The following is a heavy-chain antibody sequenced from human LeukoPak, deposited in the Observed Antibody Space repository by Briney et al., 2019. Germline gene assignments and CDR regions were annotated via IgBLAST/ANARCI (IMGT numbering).Heavy chain of an antibody. CDR2: MDHSGNT. CDR1: GYSISSGYY. Sequence: SETLSPTCAVSGYSISSGYYWGWIRQPPGKGLEWIGSMDHSGNTFYNPSLKSRVTISIDTSKNQFSLRLTSVTAADTALYFCARVWVATGFDYWGQGTLVTVSS. D-gene: IGHD5-12*01. V-gene: IGHV4-38-2*01. CDR3: ARVWVATGFDY. J-gene: IGHJ4*02.